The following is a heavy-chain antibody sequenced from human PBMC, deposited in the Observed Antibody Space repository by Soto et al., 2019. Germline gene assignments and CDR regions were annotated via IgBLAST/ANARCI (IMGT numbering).Heavy chain of an antibody. CDR3: ARTGYSYGTYPLFAY. J-gene: IGHJ4*02. CDR2: IHYTGST. V-gene: IGHV4-59*01. CDR1: DGSISYYY. D-gene: IGHD5-18*01. Sequence: SETLSLTCTVSDGSISYYYWSWIRQPPGKGLEWIGYIHYTGSTNYNPSLKSRVTISVDASKNQFSLKLSSVTAADTAVYYCARTGYSYGTYPLFAYWGQGTLVTVSS.